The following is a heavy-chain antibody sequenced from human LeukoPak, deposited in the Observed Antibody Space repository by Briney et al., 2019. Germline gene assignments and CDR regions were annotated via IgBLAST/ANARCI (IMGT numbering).Heavy chain of an antibody. CDR2: IYMSGDT. CDR3: AGTRRYCSGGSCYNWFDP. CDR1: GGSISSDIYY. Sequence: SETLSLTCTVSGGSISSDIYYWSWIRQPAGKGLEWIGRIYMSGDTNYNLSLKSRLTISVDTSKNQFSLKLSSVTAADTAVYYCAGTRRYCSGGSCYNWFDPWGQGTLVTVSS. V-gene: IGHV4-61*02. J-gene: IGHJ5*02. D-gene: IGHD2-15*01.